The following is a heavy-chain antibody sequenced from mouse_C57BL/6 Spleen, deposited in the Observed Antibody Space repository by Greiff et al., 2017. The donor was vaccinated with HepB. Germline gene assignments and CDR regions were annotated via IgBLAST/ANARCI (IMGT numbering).Heavy chain of an antibody. Sequence: VHLVESGAELARPGASVKMSCKASGYTFTSYTMHWVKQRPGQGLEWIGYINPSSGYTKYNQKFKDKATLTADKSSSTAYMQLSSLTSEDSAVYYCARGDGYPYWYFDVWGTGTTVTVSS. J-gene: IGHJ1*03. D-gene: IGHD2-3*01. CDR3: ARGDGYPYWYFDV. CDR2: INPSSGYT. V-gene: IGHV1-4*01. CDR1: GYTFTSYT.